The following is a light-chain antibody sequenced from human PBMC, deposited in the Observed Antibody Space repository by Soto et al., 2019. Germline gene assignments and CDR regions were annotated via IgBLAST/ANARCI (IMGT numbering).Light chain of an antibody. CDR2: EVS. V-gene: IGLV2-14*01. J-gene: IGLJ1*01. CDR1: ISDVGGYNY. CDR3: SSYTSSSTPV. Sequence: QCLLNQAASVSGSPGQSITISCTGTISDVGGYNYVSWYQQNRGKAPKLMIYEVSNRPSGVSNRFSGSKSGNTASLTISGLQAEDEADYYCSSYTSSSTPVFGTGTKVTVL.